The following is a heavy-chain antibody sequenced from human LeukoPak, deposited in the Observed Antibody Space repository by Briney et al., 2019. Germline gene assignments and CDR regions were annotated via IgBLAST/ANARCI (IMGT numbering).Heavy chain of an antibody. V-gene: IGHV1-18*01. CDR1: GYTFFSYN. D-gene: IGHD2/OR15-2a*01. Sequence: ASVKVSCKASGYTFFSYNINWVRQAPGQGLEWMGWISSYNGNTDHAQKLQGRVTMTTDTSTSTAYMELRSLRSDDTAVYFCAKGLSTGWFDPWGQGTLVTVSS. CDR2: ISSYNGNT. CDR3: AKGLSTGWFDP. J-gene: IGHJ5*02.